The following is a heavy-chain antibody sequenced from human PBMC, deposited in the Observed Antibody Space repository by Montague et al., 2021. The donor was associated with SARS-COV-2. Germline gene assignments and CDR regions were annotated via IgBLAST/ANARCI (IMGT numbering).Heavy chain of an antibody. CDR1: GDSVSSNIAA. V-gene: IGHV6-1*01. CDR3: TQERGPGRTTWHYFDY. Sequence: CAISGDSVSSNIAAWNRIRQSPSRGLEWLGRTYYRSKWYNDYAVSVRSRITISPDTSKNQFSLQLNSVTPEDTAVYYRTQERGPGRTTWHYFDYWGQGTLVTVSS. CDR2: TYYRSKWYN. J-gene: IGHJ4*02. D-gene: IGHD1-14*01.